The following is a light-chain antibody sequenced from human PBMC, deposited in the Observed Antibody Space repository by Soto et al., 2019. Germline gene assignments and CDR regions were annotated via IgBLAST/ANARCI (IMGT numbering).Light chain of an antibody. Sequence: EIVIPQSPATLSLSPGERATLSCRASQSVRSYLAWYQQTPGQPPRLLIYGASTRDTGIPVRFTGSGSGTEFTLIISRLQSEDLSVDYCQQYTDSPTTFGQGTKVDI. CDR1: QSVRSY. CDR3: QQYTDSPTT. J-gene: IGKJ1*01. CDR2: GAS. V-gene: IGKV3-15*01.